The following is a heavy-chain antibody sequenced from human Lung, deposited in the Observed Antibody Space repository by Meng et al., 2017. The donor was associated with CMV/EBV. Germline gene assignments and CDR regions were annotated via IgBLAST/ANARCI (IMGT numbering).Heavy chain of an antibody. CDR1: GGSISTYY. J-gene: IGHJ4*02. D-gene: IGHD3-16*02. CDR3: ARHQNGGTYPLDY. V-gene: IGHV4-59*08. Sequence: QGHRQGPGPGLVQPSQPLSLTCRGSGGSISTYYLSWIRQPPRKGLEWIGNNYYSGSTNDNPSLASRVTISVDSSKNQFSLKLSSVTAADTAVYYCARHQNGGTYPLDYWGQGTLVTVSS. CDR2: NYYSGST.